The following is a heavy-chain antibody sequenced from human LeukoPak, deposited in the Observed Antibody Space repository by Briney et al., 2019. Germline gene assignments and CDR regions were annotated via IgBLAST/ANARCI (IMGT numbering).Heavy chain of an antibody. V-gene: IGHV1-8*01. J-gene: IGHJ4*02. CDR3: AIAYSGSYYSRGYFDY. D-gene: IGHD1-26*01. CDR1: GYTFTSYD. CDR2: MNPNSGNT. Sequence: GASVKVSCKASGYTFTSYDINWVRQATGQGLEWMGWMNPNSGNTGYAQKFQGRVTMTRNTSISTAYMELSSLRSEDTAVYYCAIAYSGSYYSRGYFDYWGQGTLVTVSS.